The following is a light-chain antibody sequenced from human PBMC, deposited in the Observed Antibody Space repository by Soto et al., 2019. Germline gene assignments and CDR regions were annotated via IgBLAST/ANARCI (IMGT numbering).Light chain of an antibody. CDR2: GAS. V-gene: IGKV3-20*01. J-gene: IGKJ1*01. CDR3: RQYAITPWA. Sequence: EIVLTQSPGTLSLSPGERATLSCRASQSVSSSYLAWYQQKPGQAPRLLIYGASSRATGIPDRFSGSGSGTDFSLYISRLEHEDFAVYYCRQYAITPWAFGQGTKVDIK. CDR1: QSVSSSY.